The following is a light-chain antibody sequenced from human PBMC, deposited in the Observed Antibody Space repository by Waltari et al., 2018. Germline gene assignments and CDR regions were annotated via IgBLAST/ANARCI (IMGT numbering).Light chain of an antibody. CDR2: AAS. CDR1: QPIYNY. Sequence: DIEMTQSPSSLSASVGDRITVTCRASQPIYNYLKWYLQRPGKAPKLLIYAASTLQSGVPPRFSGSGSGTDFTLTINSLQLDDFGTYFCQQSHSSPLTFGGGTKLE. CDR3: QQSHSSPLT. J-gene: IGKJ4*01. V-gene: IGKV1-39*01.